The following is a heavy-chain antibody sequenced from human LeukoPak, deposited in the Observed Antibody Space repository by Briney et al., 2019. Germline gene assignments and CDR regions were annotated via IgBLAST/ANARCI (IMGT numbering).Heavy chain of an antibody. V-gene: IGHV4-4*07. D-gene: IGHD6-25*01. Sequence: SETLSLTCTVSGGSISSYYWSWIRQSAGKGLEWIGRIYTSGNTNYNPSLKSRVTISLDKPKNQFSLNLSSVTAADTAVYYCARDHGSYYYMDVWGKGTTVTVSS. J-gene: IGHJ6*03. CDR1: GGSISSYY. CDR3: ARDHGSYYYMDV. CDR2: IYTSGNT.